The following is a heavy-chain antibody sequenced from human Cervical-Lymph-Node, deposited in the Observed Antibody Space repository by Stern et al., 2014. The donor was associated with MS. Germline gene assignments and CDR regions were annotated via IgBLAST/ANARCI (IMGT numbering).Heavy chain of an antibody. J-gene: IGHJ5*02. CDR2: ISPGNSDT. CDR1: KYNFNTHW. Sequence: EVQLVESGAEVKKPGESLKISCKGSKYNFNTHWIAWVRQMPGKGLEWLGNISPGNSDTRYNPSLQGQVSISADKSITTAYLHFSSLKASDSAMYFCARHGGPNWNHEAHNWFDPWGQGTLVTVSS. CDR3: ARHGGPNWNHEAHNWFDP. D-gene: IGHD1-14*01. V-gene: IGHV5-51*03.